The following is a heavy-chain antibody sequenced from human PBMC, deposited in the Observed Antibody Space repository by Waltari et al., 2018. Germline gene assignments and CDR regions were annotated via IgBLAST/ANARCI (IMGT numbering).Heavy chain of an antibody. Sequence: QVQLQESGPGLVRPSETLSLTCDVSGYSINSGYYWGWIRQPPGKGLEWIGSLYPTGTTYYNPSFESRITISLDASANQFSLRLSSVTAADTAIYHCARSGAPYYYFDFWGQGTLVAVSS. CDR2: LYPTGTT. J-gene: IGHJ4*02. D-gene: IGHD1-26*01. CDR1: GYSINSGYY. CDR3: ARSGAPYYYFDF. V-gene: IGHV4-38-2*01.